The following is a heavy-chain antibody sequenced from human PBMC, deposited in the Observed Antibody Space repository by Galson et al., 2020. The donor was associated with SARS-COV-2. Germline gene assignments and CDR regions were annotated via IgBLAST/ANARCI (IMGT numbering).Heavy chain of an antibody. J-gene: IGHJ4*02. D-gene: IGHD2-15*01. CDR3: ARHRGRFYDDVVVVVGEVEF. Sequence: GESLKISCTGSGSIFTNYLIGWVRQLPGKGLEWMGIIYPDDSDTSSSPPFEGQVNISVDKSINTAYLQWSSLKASDSVVYYCARHRGRFYDDVVVVVGEVEFWGQGTLVTVSS. CDR2: IYPDDSDT. V-gene: IGHV5-51*01. CDR1: GSIFTNYL.